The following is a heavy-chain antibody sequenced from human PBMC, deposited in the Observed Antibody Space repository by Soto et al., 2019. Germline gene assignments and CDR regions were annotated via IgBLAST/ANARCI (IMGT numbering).Heavy chain of an antibody. CDR2: ISGSGGSA. Sequence: SLRLSCAASGFTFSSYAMSWVRQAPGKGLEWVSAISGSGGSAYYADSVKGRFTISRDNSKNTLYLQMNSLRAEDTAVYYCAKGRPFRLGFQHWGQGTLVTVSS. J-gene: IGHJ1*01. CDR3: AKGRPFRLGFQH. D-gene: IGHD6-19*01. V-gene: IGHV3-23*01. CDR1: GFTFSSYA.